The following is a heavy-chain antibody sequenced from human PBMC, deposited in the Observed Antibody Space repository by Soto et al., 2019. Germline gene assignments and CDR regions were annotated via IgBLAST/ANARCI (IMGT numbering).Heavy chain of an antibody. CDR3: ARVGGPAAGPDY. Sequence: QVQLQQWGAGLLKPSETLSLTCAVYGGSFSGYYWSWIRQPPGKGLEWIGEINHSGSTNYNPSLKSRVTLAVDTSKNQFSLKLSSVTAADTAVYYCARVGGPAAGPDYWGQGTLVTVSS. J-gene: IGHJ4*02. CDR2: INHSGST. CDR1: GGSFSGYY. D-gene: IGHD6-13*01. V-gene: IGHV4-34*01.